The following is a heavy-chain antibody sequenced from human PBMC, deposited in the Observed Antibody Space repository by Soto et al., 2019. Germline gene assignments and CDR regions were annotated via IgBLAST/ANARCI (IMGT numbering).Heavy chain of an antibody. V-gene: IGHV3-48*03. CDR1: GFTFSSYE. D-gene: IGHD3-10*01. CDR3: GSAHKLYYFDY. CDR2: INSYGTVI. J-gene: IGHJ4*02. Sequence: QVVESGGGLVQPGGSLRLSCAASGFTFSSYEMNWVRQAPGKGLEWVSYINSYGTVIYYADSVKGRFTISRDNAKNSLYLQMNSLRAEDMAVYYCGSAHKLYYFDYWGQGTRVTVPS.